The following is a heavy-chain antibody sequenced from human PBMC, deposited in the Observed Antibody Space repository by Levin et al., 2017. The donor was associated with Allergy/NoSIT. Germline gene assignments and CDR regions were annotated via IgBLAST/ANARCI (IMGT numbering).Heavy chain of an antibody. J-gene: IGHJ4*02. Sequence: GGSLRLSCAASGFTFSSYSMSWVRQAPGKGLEWVSSISGDSGTTYYADSVKGRFTISRDNSKNTLYLQLNSLRAEDTAVYYCSKPQACHLLQGLGVDYWGQGTLVTVSS. V-gene: IGHV3-23*01. D-gene: IGHD3-16*01. CDR3: SKPQACHLLQGLGVDY. CDR2: ISGDSGTT. CDR1: GFTFSSYS.